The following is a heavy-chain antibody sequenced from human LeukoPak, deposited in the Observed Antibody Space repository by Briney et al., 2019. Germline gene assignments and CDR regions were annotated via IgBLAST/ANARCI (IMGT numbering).Heavy chain of an antibody. Sequence: SETLSLTCTVSGGSISSYYWGWLRQPPGKGLEWIGSIYHSGSTYYNPSLKSRVTISLDTSKNQFSLKLSSVTAADTAVYYCARGSPYYVFGYWGQGSLVTVSS. CDR3: ARGSPYYVFGY. CDR1: GGSISSYY. D-gene: IGHD3-10*02. J-gene: IGHJ4*02. V-gene: IGHV4-39*07. CDR2: IYHSGST.